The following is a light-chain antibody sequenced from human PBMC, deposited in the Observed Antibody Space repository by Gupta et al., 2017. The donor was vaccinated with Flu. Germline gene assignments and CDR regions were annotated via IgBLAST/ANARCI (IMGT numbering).Light chain of an antibody. V-gene: IGLV3-21*02. CDR3: QVGDSSSDHVV. J-gene: IGLJ2*01. CDR2: DDS. Sequence: SHVLTQPPSVSVAPGQTARIICGGNNIGSKSVHWYQQKPGQAPLLVVYDDSDRPSGIPERFSGSNSGNTATLTISRVEAGDVADYYCQVGDSSSDHVVFGGGTKLTVL. CDR1: NIGSKS.